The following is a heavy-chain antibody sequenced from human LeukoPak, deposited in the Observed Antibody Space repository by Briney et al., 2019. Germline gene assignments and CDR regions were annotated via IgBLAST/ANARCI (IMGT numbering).Heavy chain of an antibody. CDR1: GFTFSSYG. Sequence: GGSLRLSCAASGFTFSSYGMHWVRQAPGKGLEWVAVISYDGSNKYYADSVKGRFTISRDNSKNTLYLQMNSLRAEDTAVYYCAKGFGGDYFLGGYYFDYWGQGTLVTVSS. J-gene: IGHJ4*02. CDR3: AKGFGGDYFLGGYYFDY. D-gene: IGHD2-21*02. CDR2: ISYDGSNK. V-gene: IGHV3-30*18.